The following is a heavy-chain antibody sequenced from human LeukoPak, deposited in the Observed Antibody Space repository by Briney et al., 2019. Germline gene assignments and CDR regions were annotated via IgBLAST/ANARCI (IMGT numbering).Heavy chain of an antibody. CDR3: ARGPGTTIDS. CDR2: IYHTGNT. D-gene: IGHD1-1*01. CDR1: GGSFASGNW. J-gene: IGHJ4*02. Sequence: SETLSLTCAVSGGSFASGNWWSWVRQPPGKGLEWVGEIYHTGNTNYNPSLKSRVAISVDRSKNQFSLKLTSVTAADTAVHYCARGPGTTIDSWGQGTLVTVSS. V-gene: IGHV4-4*02.